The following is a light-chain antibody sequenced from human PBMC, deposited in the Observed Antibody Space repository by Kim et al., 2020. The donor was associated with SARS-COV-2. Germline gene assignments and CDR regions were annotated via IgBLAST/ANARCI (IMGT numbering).Light chain of an antibody. CDR1: SSNSGRYT. Sequence: GQRGNISLPGNSSNSGRYTVNCYQQLPGTAPTFLIYSNNRRPSGVPDRCSGAKSGTSASLAISGLQSEDEADYYCATWDGSLNGWVFGGGTQLTVL. CDR2: SNN. V-gene: IGLV1-44*01. CDR3: ATWDGSLNGWV. J-gene: IGLJ3*02.